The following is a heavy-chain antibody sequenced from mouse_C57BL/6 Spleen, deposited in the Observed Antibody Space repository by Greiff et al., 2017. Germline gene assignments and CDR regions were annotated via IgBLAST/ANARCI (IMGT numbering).Heavy chain of an antibody. D-gene: IGHD1-1*01. CDR2: IDPSDSET. Sequence: QVQLKQPGAELVRPGSSVKLSCKASGYTFTSYWMHWVKQRPIQGLEWIGNIDPSDSETHYNQKFKDKATLTVDKSSSTAYMQLSSLTSEDSAVYYCARQDYDGSSYFDYWGQGTTLTVSS. CDR3: ARQDYDGSSYFDY. V-gene: IGHV1-52*01. CDR1: GYTFTSYW. J-gene: IGHJ2*01.